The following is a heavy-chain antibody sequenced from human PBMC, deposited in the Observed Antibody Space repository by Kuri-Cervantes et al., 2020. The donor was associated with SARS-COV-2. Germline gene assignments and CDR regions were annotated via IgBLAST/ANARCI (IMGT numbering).Heavy chain of an antibody. D-gene: IGHD6-6*01. CDR2: ISSSSSYI. V-gene: IGHV3-21*01. CDR3: AVQSVAAHYYYGMDV. J-gene: IGHJ6*02. Sequence: GGSLRLSCAASGFTVSSNYMNWVRQAPGKGLEWVSSISSSSSYIYYADSVKGRFTISRDNAKNSLYLQMNSLRAEDTAVYYCAVQSVAAHYYYGMDVWGQGTTVTVSS. CDR1: GFTVSSNY.